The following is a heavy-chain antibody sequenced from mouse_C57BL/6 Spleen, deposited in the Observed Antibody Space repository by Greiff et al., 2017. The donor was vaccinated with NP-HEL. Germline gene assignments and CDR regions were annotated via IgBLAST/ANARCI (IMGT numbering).Heavy chain of an antibody. CDR3: ARRRITTVVAPGY. V-gene: IGHV1-59*01. CDR1: GYTFTSYW. CDR2: IDPSDSYT. J-gene: IGHJ2*01. D-gene: IGHD1-1*01. Sequence: VQLQQPGAELVRPGTSVKLSCKASGYTFTSYWMHWVKQRPGQGLEWIGVIDPSDSYTNYNQKFKGKATLTVDTSSSTAYMQLSSLTSEDSAVYYCARRRITTVVAPGYWGQGTTLTVSS.